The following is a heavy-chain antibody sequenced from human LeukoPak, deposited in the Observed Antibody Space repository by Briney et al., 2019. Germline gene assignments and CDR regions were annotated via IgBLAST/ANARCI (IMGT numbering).Heavy chain of an antibody. CDR1: GFSFDDYE. D-gene: IGHD3-9*01. CDR3: AKAYDISTRYPSYFDY. V-gene: IGHV3-9*01. CDR2: ISWNSGSI. Sequence: SLRLSGAASGFSFDDYEMHSVRQAPGKGLEWVSGISWNSGSIGYADSVKGRFTISRDNAKNSLYLQMNSLRAEDTALYYCAKAYDISTRYPSYFDYWGQGTLVTVSS. J-gene: IGHJ4*02.